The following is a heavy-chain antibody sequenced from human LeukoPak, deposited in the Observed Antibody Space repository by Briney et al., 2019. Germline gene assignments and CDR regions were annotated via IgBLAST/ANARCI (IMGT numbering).Heavy chain of an antibody. V-gene: IGHV3-30*18. D-gene: IGHD2-21*02. CDR2: ISYDGSNK. CDR1: GFTFSSYG. Sequence: PGGSLRLSCAASGFTFSSYGMHWVRQAPGKGLEWVAVISYDGSNKYYADSVKGRFTISRDNSKNTLYLQMNSLRAEDKAVYYCAKEAAYCGGDCYSGSDYWGQGTLVTVSS. J-gene: IGHJ4*02. CDR3: AKEAAYCGGDCYSGSDY.